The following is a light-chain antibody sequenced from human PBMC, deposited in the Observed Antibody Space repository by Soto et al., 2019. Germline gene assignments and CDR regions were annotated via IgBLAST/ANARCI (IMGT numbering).Light chain of an antibody. CDR1: SSDVGGYNY. CDR3: SSYTSSSPHVV. V-gene: IGLV2-14*01. Sequence: QSALTQPASVSGSPGQSITISCTGTSSDVGGYNYVSWYQQHPGKAPKLMIYEVSNRPSGVSNRFSGSKSGNTASLTISGLQGEDEADFYCSSYTSSSPHVVFGGGTKLTVL. J-gene: IGLJ2*01. CDR2: EVS.